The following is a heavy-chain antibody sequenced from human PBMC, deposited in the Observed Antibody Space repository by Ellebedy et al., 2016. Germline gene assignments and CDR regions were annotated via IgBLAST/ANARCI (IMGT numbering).Heavy chain of an antibody. J-gene: IGHJ2*01. CDR2: ISSRSSSI. Sequence: GESLKISCAASEFTFSSYSMNWVRQAPGKGLEWVSYISSRSSSIYYADSVKGRFTISRDNAKNSLYLQMNSLRAEDTAVYYCARDRWELDGNYWYFDLWGRGTLVTVSS. D-gene: IGHD4-23*01. CDR3: ARDRWELDGNYWYFDL. CDR1: EFTFSSYS. V-gene: IGHV3-48*04.